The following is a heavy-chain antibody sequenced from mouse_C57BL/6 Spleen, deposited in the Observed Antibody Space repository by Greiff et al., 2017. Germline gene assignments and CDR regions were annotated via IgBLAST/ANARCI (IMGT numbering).Heavy chain of an antibody. CDR1: GFSLTSYG. D-gene: IGHD2-12*01. V-gene: IGHV2-2*01. CDR2: LWSGGST. Sequence: VQLKESGPGLVQPSQSLSITCTVSGFSLTSYGVHWVRQSPGKGLEWLGVLWSGGSTDYNAAFISRLSISKDNSKSQVFFKMNSLQADDTAIYYCARKRGIAPVFYAMDYWGQGTSVTVSS. CDR3: ARKRGIAPVFYAMDY. J-gene: IGHJ4*01.